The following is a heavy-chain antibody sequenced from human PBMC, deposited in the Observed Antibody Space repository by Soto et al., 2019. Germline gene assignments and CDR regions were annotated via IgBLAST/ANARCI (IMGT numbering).Heavy chain of an antibody. CDR1: GFTFSTYS. V-gene: IGHV3-48*01. CDR2: ISSSSSTI. J-gene: IGHJ5*02. D-gene: IGHD2-15*01. Sequence: GGSLRLSCAASGFTFSTYSMNWVRQAPGKGLEWVSYISSSSSTIYYAESVKGRFAISRDNAKNSLYLQMNSLRAEDMAVYYCARHCSVGRCYGNGFDPWGQGTLVTVSS. CDR3: ARHCSVGRCYGNGFDP.